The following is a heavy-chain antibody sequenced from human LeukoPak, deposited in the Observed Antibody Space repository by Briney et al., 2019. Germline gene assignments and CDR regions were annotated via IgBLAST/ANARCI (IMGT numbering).Heavy chain of an antibody. Sequence: GGSLRLSCAASGFTFSNAWMSWVRQAPGKGLEWVGRVKSKTDGGTTDYAAPVKGRFTISRDDSKNTLYLQMNSLKTEDTAVYYCTTETTYESSGYYRNDAFDIWGQGTRVTVSS. D-gene: IGHD3-22*01. J-gene: IGHJ3*02. CDR2: VKSKTDGGTT. CDR1: GFTFSNAW. CDR3: TTETTYESSGYYRNDAFDI. V-gene: IGHV3-15*01.